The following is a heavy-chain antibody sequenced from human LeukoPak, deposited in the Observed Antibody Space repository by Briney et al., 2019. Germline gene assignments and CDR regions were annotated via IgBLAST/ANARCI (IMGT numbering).Heavy chain of an antibody. CDR2: INASGGST. D-gene: IGHD4-23*01. V-gene: IGHV3-23*01. J-gene: IGHJ4*02. Sequence: GGSLRLSCAATGYTFSSYAMSWVRQAPGKGLEWISVINASGGSTYYADSVKGRFTISRDNSKNTLYLQMNSLRAEDTAIYYCTKKERDFGGSVSDYWGQGTLVTVSS. CDR1: GYTFSSYA. CDR3: TKKERDFGGSVSDY.